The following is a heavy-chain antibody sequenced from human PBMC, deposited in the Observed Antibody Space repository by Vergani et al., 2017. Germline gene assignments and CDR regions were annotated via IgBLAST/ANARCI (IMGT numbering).Heavy chain of an antibody. Sequence: QVQLVQSGAEVKKPGASVKVSCKASGYTFTGYYMHWVRQAPGQGLECMGWINPNSGGTNYAQKFQGWVTMTRDTSISTAYMELSRLRSDDTAVYYCARDIXAPQRVTMVRGVSGYMDVWGKGTTVTVSS. V-gene: IGHV1-2*04. CDR2: INPNSGGT. CDR1: GYTFTGYY. D-gene: IGHD3-10*01. CDR3: ARDIXAPQRVTMVRGVSGYMDV. J-gene: IGHJ6*03.